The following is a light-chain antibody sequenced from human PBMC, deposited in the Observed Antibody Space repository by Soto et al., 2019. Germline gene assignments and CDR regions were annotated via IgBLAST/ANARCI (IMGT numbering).Light chain of an antibody. J-gene: IGKJ5*01. CDR2: GAS. CDR3: QQYGSSPIT. CDR1: QSVSSSY. V-gene: IGKV3-20*01. Sequence: EIVLTQSPGTLSLSPGERATLSCRARQSVSSSYLAWYQQKPGQAPRLLIYGASSRATGISDRFSGSGSGTDFTLTINRLEPEDFAVYYCQQYGSSPITFGQGTRLEIK.